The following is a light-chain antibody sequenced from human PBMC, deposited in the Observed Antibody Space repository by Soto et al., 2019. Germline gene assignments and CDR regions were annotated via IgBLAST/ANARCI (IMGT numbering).Light chain of an antibody. V-gene: IGLV1-47*01. CDR2: RDD. J-gene: IGLJ3*02. CDR1: NSNIGTNS. Sequence: QPVLTQPPSASGTPGQRVTISCSGSNSNIGTNSVYWFQQLPGTAPKLLIYRDDQRPSGVPDRFSGSKSGTSASLAISGLRSEDEADYSCAAWDDSLSAVVFGGGTKLTVL. CDR3: AAWDDSLSAVV.